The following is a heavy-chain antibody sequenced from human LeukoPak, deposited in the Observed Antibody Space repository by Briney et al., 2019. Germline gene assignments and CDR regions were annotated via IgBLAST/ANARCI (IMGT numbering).Heavy chain of an antibody. CDR1: GFTFSNYV. V-gene: IGHV3-23*01. CDR2: ISGSAYNT. CDR3: AKVLFEGCSGGTCYFFDY. J-gene: IGHJ4*02. D-gene: IGHD2-15*01. Sequence: GGSLRLSCAASGFTFSNYVMTWVRQAPGKGLEWVSGISGSAYNTYYADSVKGRFIISRDNSKNTLYLQLNSLRAEDAAVYFCAKVLFEGCSGGTCYFFDYWGQGTLVTVTS.